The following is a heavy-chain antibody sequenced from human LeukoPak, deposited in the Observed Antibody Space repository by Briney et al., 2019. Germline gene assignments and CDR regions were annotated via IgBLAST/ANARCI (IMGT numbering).Heavy chain of an antibody. CDR2: IRSKAYGGTT. J-gene: IGHJ4*02. CDR3: TRDSPPGIAVAGQLFDY. V-gene: IGHV3-49*04. CDR1: GFTFGDYA. D-gene: IGHD6-19*01. Sequence: GGSLRLSCTASGFTFGDYAMSWVRQAPGKGLEWVGFIRSKAYGGTTECAASVKGRFTISRDDSKSIAYLQMNSLKTEDTAVYYCTRDSPPGIAVAGQLFDYWGQGTLVTVSS.